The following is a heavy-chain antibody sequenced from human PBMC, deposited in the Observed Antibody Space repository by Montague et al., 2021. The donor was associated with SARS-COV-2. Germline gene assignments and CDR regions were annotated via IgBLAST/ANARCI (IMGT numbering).Heavy chain of an antibody. J-gene: IGHJ6*02. CDR2: INLSEST. D-gene: IGHD4-17*01. Sequence: SETLSLTCAVYGGSFSGYYWSWIRQPPGKGLEWIGEINLSESTNYNPSPKRQVTISVDTSKNQFPLELSSGTAADTAVYYCASALPVTTFFYSYYGMDVWGQGTTVTVSS. V-gene: IGHV4-34*01. CDR1: GGSFSGYY. CDR3: ASALPVTTFFYSYYGMDV.